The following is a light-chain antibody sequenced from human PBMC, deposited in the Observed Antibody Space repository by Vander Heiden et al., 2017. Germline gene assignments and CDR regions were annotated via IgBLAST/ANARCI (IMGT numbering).Light chain of an antibody. V-gene: IGLV1-47*01. CDR3: ATWDDSLSSWV. CDR1: TTNIETNY. CDR2: GDN. J-gene: IGLJ3*02. Sequence: SVLTPPPSTLGNPGQRFTSSCSGSTTNIETNYVYSYHKHPGTAPKIVIYGDNQRPSGVSDRFSGSKSGNSASLAISGLQAEDEADYYCATWDDSLSSWVFGGGTDLTVL.